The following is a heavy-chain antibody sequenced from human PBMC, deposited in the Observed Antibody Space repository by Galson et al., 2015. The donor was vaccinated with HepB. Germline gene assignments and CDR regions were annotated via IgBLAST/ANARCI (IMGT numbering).Heavy chain of an antibody. D-gene: IGHD2-2*01. CDR1: GGSFSGYY. Sequence: ETLSLTCAVYGGSFSGYYWSWIRQPPGKGLEWIGEINHSGSTNYNPSLKSRVTISVDTSKNQFSLKLSSVTAADTAVYYCAREGIVVVPAAVSHRRLYGMDVWGQGTTVTVSS. V-gene: IGHV4-34*01. CDR2: INHSGST. CDR3: AREGIVVVPAAVSHRRLYGMDV. J-gene: IGHJ6*02.